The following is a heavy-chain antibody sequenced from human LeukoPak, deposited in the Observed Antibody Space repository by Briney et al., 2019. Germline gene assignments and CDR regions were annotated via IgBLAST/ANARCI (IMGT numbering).Heavy chain of an antibody. D-gene: IGHD3-10*01. CDR3: ARRYYYNLGSFPFDF. Sequence: SETLSLTCAVSGGPFSGYFWSWIRQSSGKGLEWIGEIHNGGTTNYNPPLISRVTISGDTSKNQFYLNLSSVTAADTAVYYCARRYYYNLGSFPFDFWGQGTLVTVSS. CDR2: IHNGGTT. V-gene: IGHV4-34*01. J-gene: IGHJ4*02. CDR1: GGPFSGYF.